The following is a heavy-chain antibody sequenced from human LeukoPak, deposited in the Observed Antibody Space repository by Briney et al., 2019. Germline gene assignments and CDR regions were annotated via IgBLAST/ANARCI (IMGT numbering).Heavy chain of an antibody. CDR1: GFTFSSYW. J-gene: IGHJ4*02. V-gene: IGHV3-74*01. D-gene: IGHD2-2*01. Sequence: GGSLRLSCAASGFTFSSYWMHWVRQVPGKGLVWVSRIGTDGSSTTYADYVKGRFSISRDNAKNSLYLQMNSLRAEDTAVYYCARRYCSSTDCLFDYWGQGTLVTVSS. CDR3: ARRYCSSTDCLFDY. CDR2: IGTDGSST.